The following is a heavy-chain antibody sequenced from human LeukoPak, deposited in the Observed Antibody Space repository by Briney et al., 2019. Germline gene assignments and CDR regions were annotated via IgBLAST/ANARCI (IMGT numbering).Heavy chain of an antibody. CDR2: IISSSSYI. J-gene: IGHJ4*02. D-gene: IGHD2-8*02. V-gene: IGHV3-21*04. Sequence: GSLRLSCAASGFTFSSYSMNWVRQAPGKGLEWVSSIISSSSYIYYADSVKGRFTISRDNAKNSLYLQMNSLRAEDTAIYYCATYRQVLLPFESWGQGTLVTVSS. CDR1: GFTFSSYS. CDR3: ATYRQVLLPFES.